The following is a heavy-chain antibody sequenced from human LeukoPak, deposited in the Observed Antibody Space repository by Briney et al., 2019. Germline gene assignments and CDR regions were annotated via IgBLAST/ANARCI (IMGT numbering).Heavy chain of an antibody. Sequence: SETLSLTCTVSGGSISSYYWSWIRQPPGKGLEWIGYIYYSGSTNYNPSLKSRVTISVDTSKNQFSLKLSSVTAADTAVYYCATEWELRGGVAFDIWGQGTMVTVSS. V-gene: IGHV4-59*12. J-gene: IGHJ3*02. D-gene: IGHD1-26*01. CDR2: IYYSGST. CDR1: GGSISSYY. CDR3: ATEWELRGGVAFDI.